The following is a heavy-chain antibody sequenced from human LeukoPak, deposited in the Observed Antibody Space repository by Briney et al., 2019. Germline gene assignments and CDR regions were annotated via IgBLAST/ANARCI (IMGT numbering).Heavy chain of an antibody. CDR2: ISWNSGDI. CDR1: GFTFDDYD. Sequence: GGSLRLSCAASGFTFDDYDMHWVRQAPGKGLEWVSGISWNSGDIGYADSVKGRFTISRDNAKNSLFLQMNSLRAEDTAVYYCARAHGAGGLGYQYMDVWGKGTTVTISS. V-gene: IGHV3-9*01. CDR3: ARAHGAGGLGYQYMDV. D-gene: IGHD2-2*01. J-gene: IGHJ6*03.